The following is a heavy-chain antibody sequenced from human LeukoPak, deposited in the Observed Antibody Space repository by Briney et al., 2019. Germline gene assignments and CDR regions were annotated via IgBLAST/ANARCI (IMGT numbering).Heavy chain of an antibody. CDR1: GFTFSSYG. CDR3: ATLGVVVVAATHWFDP. V-gene: IGHV3-30*02. CDR2: IRYDGSNK. D-gene: IGHD2-15*01. Sequence: GGSLRLSCAASGFTFSSYGMHWVRQAPGKGLEWVAFIRYDGSNKYYADSVKGRFTISRDNSKNTLYLQTNSLRAEDTAVYYCATLGVVVVAATHWFDPWGQGTLVTVSS. J-gene: IGHJ5*02.